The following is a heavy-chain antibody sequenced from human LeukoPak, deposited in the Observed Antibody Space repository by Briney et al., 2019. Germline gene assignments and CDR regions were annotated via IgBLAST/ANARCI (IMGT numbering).Heavy chain of an antibody. V-gene: IGHV1-24*01. J-gene: IGHJ4*02. Sequence: DSLTLSCKVSGYTLTELSMHWVRQAPGKGLEWMGGFRPEDGETIYAQKFQGRVTMTEDTSTNTAYMEMSSLRSEDTAVYYCATRGREGVVIRYYFDYWGQGTLVTVSS. CDR3: ATRGREGVVIRYYFDY. CDR1: GYTLTELS. D-gene: IGHD3-3*01. CDR2: FRPEDGET.